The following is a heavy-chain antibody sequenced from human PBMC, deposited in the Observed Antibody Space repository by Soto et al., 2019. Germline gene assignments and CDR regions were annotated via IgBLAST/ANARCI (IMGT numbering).Heavy chain of an antibody. V-gene: IGHV3-23*01. CDR2: IRACT. J-gene: IGHJ4*02. Sequence: GGSLRLSCAASGFTLSSYAMSWVRQAPGKGLEWVSSIRACTYYADYVKGRFTISRDDSKNTLFLQMNSLRAEDTAIYYCAKSPVRGNDGHHPHPCWGQGALVLVSS. D-gene: IGHD5-12*01. CDR1: GFTLSSYA. CDR3: AKSPVRGNDGHHPHPC.